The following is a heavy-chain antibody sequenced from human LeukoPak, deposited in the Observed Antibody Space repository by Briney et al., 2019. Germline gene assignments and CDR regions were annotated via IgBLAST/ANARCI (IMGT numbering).Heavy chain of an antibody. CDR3: ARTASSGYYYRAEYFQH. J-gene: IGHJ1*01. D-gene: IGHD3-22*01. CDR1: GYTFTGYY. CDR2: INPNSGGT. V-gene: IGHV1-2*02. Sequence: ASVKVSCKASGYTFTGYYMHWVRQAPGQGLEWMGWINPNSGGTNYAQKFQGRVTMTRDTSISTAYMELSRLRSDDTAVYYCARTASSGYYYRAEYFQHWGQGTLVTVSS.